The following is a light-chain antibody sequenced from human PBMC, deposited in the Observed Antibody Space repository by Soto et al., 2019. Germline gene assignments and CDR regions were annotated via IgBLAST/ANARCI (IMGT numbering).Light chain of an antibody. Sequence: DTQMTQSPSSLSASVGDRVTITCRASQGIYNYLAWYQQKPGKVPKILIYAASSLVSGVPSRFSGSGSRTDFTLAISSLQPEDVATYYCQRYNSVFSLTFGGGTKVDIK. CDR3: QRYNSVFSLT. CDR1: QGIYNY. V-gene: IGKV1-27*01. CDR2: AAS. J-gene: IGKJ4*01.